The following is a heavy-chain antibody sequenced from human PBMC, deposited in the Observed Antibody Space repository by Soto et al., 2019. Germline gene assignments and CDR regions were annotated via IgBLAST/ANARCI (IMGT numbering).Heavy chain of an antibody. V-gene: IGHV4-39*07. CDR2: IFYSGTT. CDR3: ARVRRASQYLPFDY. D-gene: IGHD3-9*01. Sequence: SETLSLTCTVSGGSISSSSYYWGWIRQPPGKGLEWIGSIFYSGTTYYNPSLKSRVTISVDKSKNQFSLKLSSVTAADTAVYYCARVRRASQYLPFDYWGQGTLVTVSS. J-gene: IGHJ4*02. CDR1: GGSISSSSYY.